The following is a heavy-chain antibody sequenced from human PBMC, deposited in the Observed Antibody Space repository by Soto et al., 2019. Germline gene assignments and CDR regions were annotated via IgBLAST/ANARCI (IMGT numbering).Heavy chain of an antibody. CDR2: IMPLLNTA. D-gene: IGHD3-16*02. J-gene: IGHJ6*02. V-gene: IGHV1-69*01. Sequence: QEQLVQSGAEVKKPGSSVKVSCKASGGTFNNYAFSWVRQAPGQGLEWVGDIMPLLNTANHAQKFQGRVTITADESTSTVYMELSSLRSDDTAIYYCASGKAATFGEVTVYYFYGMDVWGQGTTVTVSS. CDR1: GGTFNNYA. CDR3: ASGKAATFGEVTVYYFYGMDV.